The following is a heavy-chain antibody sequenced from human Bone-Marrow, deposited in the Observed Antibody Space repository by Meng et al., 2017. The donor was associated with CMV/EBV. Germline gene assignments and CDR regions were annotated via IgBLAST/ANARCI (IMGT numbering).Heavy chain of an antibody. V-gene: IGHV1-2*02. D-gene: IGHD7-27*01. CDR1: GYTFTAHY. J-gene: IGHJ4*02. Sequence: VKVSCKASGYTFTAHYFHWVRQAPGQGLEWMGWIHPHRGDTNYAQQFQGRVTLTRDTSINTGYMELTRLTSDDTAVYYCARDNNWGPDYWGQGTLVTVSS. CDR3: ARDNNWGPDY. CDR2: IHPHRGDT.